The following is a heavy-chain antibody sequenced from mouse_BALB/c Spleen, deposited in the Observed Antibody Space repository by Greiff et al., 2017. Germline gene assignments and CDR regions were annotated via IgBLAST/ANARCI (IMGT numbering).Heavy chain of an antibody. Sequence: VKLVESGPGLVAPSQSLSITCTVSGFSLTSYGVHWVRQPPGKGLEWLGVIWAGGSTNYNSALMSRLSISKDNSKSQVFLKQNSLQTDDTAMYYFARGNYGSSPLYAMDYWGQGTSVTVSS. CDR2: IWAGGST. J-gene: IGHJ4*01. CDR1: GFSLTSYG. CDR3: ARGNYGSSPLYAMDY. V-gene: IGHV2-9*02. D-gene: IGHD1-1*01.